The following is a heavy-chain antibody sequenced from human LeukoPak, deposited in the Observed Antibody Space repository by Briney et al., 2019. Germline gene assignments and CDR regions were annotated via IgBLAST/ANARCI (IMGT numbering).Heavy chain of an antibody. D-gene: IGHD3-10*01. CDR1: GFTFSSYE. Sequence: GGSLRLSCAASGFTFSSYEMNWVRQAPGKGLEWVSYISSSGSTIYYADSVKGRFTISRDNAKNSLYLQMNSLRAEDTAVYYCARSDTMVRGVIYHDGMDVWGRGTTVTVSS. CDR3: ARSDTMVRGVIYHDGMDV. V-gene: IGHV3-48*03. CDR2: ISSSGSTI. J-gene: IGHJ6*02.